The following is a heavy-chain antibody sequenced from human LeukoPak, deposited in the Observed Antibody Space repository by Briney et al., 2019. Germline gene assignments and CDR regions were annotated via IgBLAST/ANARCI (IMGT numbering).Heavy chain of an antibody. Sequence: ASVKVSCKASGYTFTSYYMHWVRQAPGQGLEWMGIINPSGGSTSYAQKFQGRVTMTRDTSTSTVYMELSSLRSEDTAMYYCARAFTILDDSGGYYDMRYWGQGTLVTVSS. D-gene: IGHD3-22*01. V-gene: IGHV1-46*01. CDR3: ARAFTILDDSGGYYDMRY. CDR1: GYTFTSYY. J-gene: IGHJ4*02. CDR2: INPSGGST.